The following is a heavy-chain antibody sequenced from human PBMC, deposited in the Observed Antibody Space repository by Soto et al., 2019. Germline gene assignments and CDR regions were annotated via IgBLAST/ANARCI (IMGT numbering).Heavy chain of an antibody. CDR1: GYTFTGYY. J-gene: IGHJ6*02. Sequence: ASVKVSCKASGYTFTGYYMHWVRQAPGQGLEWMGWINPNSGGTNYAQKFQGRVTMTRDTSISTAYRELSRLRSDDTAVYYCARVLEETRYYGMDVWGQGTTVTSP. CDR3: ARVLEETRYYGMDV. V-gene: IGHV1-2*02. CDR2: INPNSGGT.